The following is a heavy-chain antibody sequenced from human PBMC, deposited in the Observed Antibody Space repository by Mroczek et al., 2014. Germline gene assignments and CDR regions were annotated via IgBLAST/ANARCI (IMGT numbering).Heavy chain of an antibody. CDR1: GFTFSSYG. D-gene: IGHD3-10*01. Sequence: QVQLVESGGGVVQPGRSLRLSCAASGFTFSSYGMHWVRQAPGKGLEWVAVIWYDGSNKYYADSVKGRFTISRDNSKNTLYLQMNSLRAEDTAVYYCAREIEGVTMVRGVTGFDYVGPGNPGHRLL. J-gene: IGHJ4*02. CDR2: IWYDGSNK. V-gene: IGHV3-33*01. CDR3: AREIEGVTMVRGVTGFDY.